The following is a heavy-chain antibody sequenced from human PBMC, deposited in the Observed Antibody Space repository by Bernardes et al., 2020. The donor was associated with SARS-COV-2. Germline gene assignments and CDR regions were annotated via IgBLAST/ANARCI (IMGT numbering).Heavy chain of an antibody. CDR1: GYTFTGYN. V-gene: IGHV1-2*02. Sequence: ASVKVSCKASGYTFTGYNIYWVRQAPGQGLEWMGWINPNSGDTDYAQKFQDRVTMTRDTSIATAYMELSRLRSDDTAVYYCARGSGVITFGGVMSVGPAYGLDVWGQGTTVTVSS. D-gene: IGHD3-16*01. J-gene: IGHJ6*02. CDR2: INPNSGDT. CDR3: ARGSGVITFGGVMSVGPAYGLDV.